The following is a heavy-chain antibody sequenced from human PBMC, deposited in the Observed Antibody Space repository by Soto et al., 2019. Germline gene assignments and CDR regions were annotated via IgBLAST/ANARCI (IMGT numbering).Heavy chain of an antibody. Sequence: GGSLRLSCTASGFTFSGYAMSWVRQAPGKGLEWVSTISGGGGSSYHADSVKGRFTISRDNSENTLYLRMNSLRAEDTAVYYCTKGGCSGGSCYPLDFWGQGTLVTGSS. D-gene: IGHD2-15*01. CDR3: TKGGCSGGSCYPLDF. V-gene: IGHV3-23*01. J-gene: IGHJ4*02. CDR1: GFTFSGYA. CDR2: ISGGGGSS.